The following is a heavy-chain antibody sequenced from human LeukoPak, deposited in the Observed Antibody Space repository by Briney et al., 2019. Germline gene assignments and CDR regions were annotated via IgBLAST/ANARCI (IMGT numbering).Heavy chain of an antibody. CDR3: ARAATRAVDI. Sequence: SETLSLICTVSGASISSYYWSWIRQPPGKGLEWIGDIYYSGSIKYNPSLKSRVTMSVDTSKNQFSLKLSSVTPEDTAVYYCARAATRAVDIWGQGTMVTVSS. CDR1: GASISSYY. V-gene: IGHV4-59*12. D-gene: IGHD1-14*01. CDR2: IYYSGSI. J-gene: IGHJ3*02.